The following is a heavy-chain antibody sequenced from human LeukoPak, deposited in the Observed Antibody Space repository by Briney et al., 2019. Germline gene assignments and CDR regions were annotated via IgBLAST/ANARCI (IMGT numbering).Heavy chain of an antibody. D-gene: IGHD1-20*01. CDR2: INPDGSQK. J-gene: IGHJ6*02. V-gene: IGHV3-7*01. CDR1: GVTFKNYW. CDR3: AKERITGKVATFYYYYGMDV. Sequence: GGSLRLSCAASGVTFKNYWMNWVRQAPGKGLEWVANINPDGSQKYYVDSVKGRFTISRDNAKNSLFLQMNSLRVEETAVYYCAKERITGKVATFYYYYGMDVWGQGTTVTVSS.